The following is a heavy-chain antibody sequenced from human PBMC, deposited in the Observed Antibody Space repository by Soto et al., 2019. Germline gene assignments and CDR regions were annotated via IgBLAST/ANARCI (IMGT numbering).Heavy chain of an antibody. CDR1: GFTVSSNY. Sequence: GGSLRLSCAASGFTVSSNYMSWVRQAPGKGLEWVSAISNSGGSTFYADSVKGRFTVSRDNSKNTLYLQMNSLRADDTAVYYCARISGGSATDYWGQGTLVTVSS. CDR2: ISNSGGST. V-gene: IGHV3-23*01. D-gene: IGHD3-10*01. J-gene: IGHJ4*02. CDR3: ARISGGSATDY.